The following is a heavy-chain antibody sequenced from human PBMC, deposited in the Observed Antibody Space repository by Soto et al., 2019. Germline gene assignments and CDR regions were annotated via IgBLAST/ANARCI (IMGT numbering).Heavy chain of an antibody. CDR3: ARFFPYYGGRRGYFDY. D-gene: IGHD3-3*01. CDR2: TYYRSKWYN. CDR1: GENFSGNSAA. V-gene: IGHV6-1*01. Sequence: SETCAMFGENFSGNSAAWNWIRQSPSRGLEWLGRTYYRSKWYNDYAVSVKSRITVTPDTSKNQFSLHLNSVTPDDTAVYYCARFFPYYGGRRGYFDYPAQRAPVT. J-gene: IGHJ4*02.